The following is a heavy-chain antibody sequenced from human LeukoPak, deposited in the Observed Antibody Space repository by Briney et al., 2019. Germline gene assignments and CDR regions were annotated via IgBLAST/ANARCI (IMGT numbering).Heavy chain of an antibody. D-gene: IGHD3-10*01. V-gene: IGHV1-18*01. J-gene: IGHJ4*02. CDR3: ARDRRFGESHY. CDR2: MSAYNGKT. Sequence: ASVKVSCKASGYTFTSYGISWVGEARGQGREWMGWMSAYNGKTNYAQKLQGRVSITTERYTRTDYMEVRRLRAKDAAGCECARDRRFGESHYWGQGTLVTVSS. CDR1: GYTFTSYG.